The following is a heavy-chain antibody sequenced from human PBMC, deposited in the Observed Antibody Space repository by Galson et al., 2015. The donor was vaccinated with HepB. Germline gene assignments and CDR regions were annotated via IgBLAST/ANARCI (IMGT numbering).Heavy chain of an antibody. J-gene: IGHJ6*02. CDR2: IKSKTDGGTT. Sequence: SLRLSCAASGFTFSNAWMNWVRQAPGKGLEWVGRIKSKTDGGTTDYAAPVKGRFTISRDDSNNTLYLQMNSLKTEDTAVYYCTTDPFYFPFIAAVPTPVSDVWGQGTTVTVSS. CDR1: GFTFSNAW. V-gene: IGHV3-15*07. D-gene: IGHD6-13*01. CDR3: TTDPFYFPFIAAVPTPVSDV.